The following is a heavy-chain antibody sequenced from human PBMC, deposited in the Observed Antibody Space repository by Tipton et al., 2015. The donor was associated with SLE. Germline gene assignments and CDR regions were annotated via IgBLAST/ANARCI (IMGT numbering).Heavy chain of an antibody. CDR2: ISVYNGNT. CDR3: ARGGGVATSLQELLQGGDAFDI. CDR1: GYTFTSYG. D-gene: IGHD1-26*01. Sequence: QVQLVQSGAEVKKPGASVKVSCKASGYTFTSYGISWVRQAPGQGLEWMGWISVYNGNTNYAQKLQGRVTLTTDTSTSTAYMELRSLRSDDTAVYYCARGGGVATSLQELLQGGDAFDIWGQGTMVTVSS. J-gene: IGHJ3*02. V-gene: IGHV1-18*01.